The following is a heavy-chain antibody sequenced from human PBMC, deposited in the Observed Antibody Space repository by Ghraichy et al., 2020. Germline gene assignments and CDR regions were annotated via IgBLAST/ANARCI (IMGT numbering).Heavy chain of an antibody. J-gene: IGHJ3*02. CDR3: ARDLQSNAFAI. CDR2: ISSSSSYI. Sequence: GGSLRLSCAASGFTFSSYSMNWVRQAPGKGLEWVSSISSSSSYIYYADSVKGRFTISRDNAKNSLYLQMNSLRAEDTAVYYCARDLQSNAFAIWGQGTMVTVSS. CDR1: GFTFSSYS. V-gene: IGHV3-21*01.